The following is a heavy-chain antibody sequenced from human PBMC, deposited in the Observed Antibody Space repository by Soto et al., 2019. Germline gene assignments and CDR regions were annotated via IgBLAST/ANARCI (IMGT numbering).Heavy chain of an antibody. V-gene: IGHV3-15*07. Sequence: LRLSCAASGFSFTKAWMNWVRQAPGKGLEWVGRIKSKTDAGTTYYAAPVNGRFTVSRDDSKNTLYLQMNSLKIEDTAVYYCAADSRGPMAPHFDYWGQGALVTVPQ. J-gene: IGHJ4*02. CDR3: AADSRGPMAPHFDY. D-gene: IGHD3-10*01. CDR2: IKSKTDAGTT. CDR1: GFSFTKAW.